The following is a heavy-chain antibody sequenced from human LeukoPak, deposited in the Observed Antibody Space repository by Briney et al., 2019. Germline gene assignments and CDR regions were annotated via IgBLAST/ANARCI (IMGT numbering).Heavy chain of an antibody. CDR3: ARGFDSDWFDP. V-gene: IGHV4-59*01. J-gene: IGHJ5*02. CDR1: GGSISSYY. CDR2: IYYSGST. Sequence: SETPSLTCTVSGGSISSYYWSWIRQPPGKGLEWIGYIYYSGSTNYNPSLKSRVTISVDTSKNQFSLKLSSVTAADTAVYYCARGFDSDWFDPWGQGTLVTVSS. D-gene: IGHD2-21*01.